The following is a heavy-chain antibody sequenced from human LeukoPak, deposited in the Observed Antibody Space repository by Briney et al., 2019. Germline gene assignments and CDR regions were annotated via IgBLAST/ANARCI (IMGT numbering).Heavy chain of an antibody. Sequence: GGSLRRSCAASGFTFSSYEMNWVRQAPGKGLEWVSYISSSGSTIYYADSVKGRFTISRDNAKNSLYLQMNSLRAEDTAVYYCARLEWELRAFDIWGQGTMVTVSS. CDR3: ARLEWELRAFDI. V-gene: IGHV3-48*03. CDR1: GFTFSSYE. J-gene: IGHJ3*02. D-gene: IGHD1-26*01. CDR2: ISSSGSTI.